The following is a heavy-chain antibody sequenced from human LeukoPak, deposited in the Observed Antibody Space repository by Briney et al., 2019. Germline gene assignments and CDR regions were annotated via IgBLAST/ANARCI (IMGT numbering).Heavy chain of an antibody. V-gene: IGHV4-39*07. D-gene: IGHD6-6*01. CDR1: GGSISSSSYY. J-gene: IGHJ4*02. Sequence: SETLSLTCTVSGGSISSSSYYWGWIRQPPGNGLEWIGSIYYIGSTYYNPSLKSRVTISVDTSKNQFSLKLSSVTAADTAVYYCARKIAARLPFDYWGQGTLVTVSS. CDR3: ARKIAARLPFDY. CDR2: IYYIGST.